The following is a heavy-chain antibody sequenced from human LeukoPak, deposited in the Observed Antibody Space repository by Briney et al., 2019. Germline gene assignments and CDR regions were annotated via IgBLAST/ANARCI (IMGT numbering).Heavy chain of an antibody. Sequence: SETLSLTCTVSGGSISSSNYYWGWIRQPPGKGLEWIWSIYYGGNTYYKSSLRSRVTISVDTSKNHFSLNLNSVTAADTAMYYCARHAHIDFVTGLFDPWGQGTLVTVSS. CDR3: ARHAHIDFVTGLFDP. J-gene: IGHJ5*02. CDR1: GGSISSSNYY. D-gene: IGHD3-3*01. V-gene: IGHV4-39*01. CDR2: IYYGGNT.